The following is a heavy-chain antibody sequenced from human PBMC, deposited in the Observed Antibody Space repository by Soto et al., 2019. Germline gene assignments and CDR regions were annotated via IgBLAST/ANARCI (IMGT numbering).Heavy chain of an antibody. D-gene: IGHD2-2*01. J-gene: IGHJ6*02. Sequence: QVQLVQSGAEVQKPGSSVKVSCKASGGTFSSYAISWVRQAPGQGLEWMGGIIPIFGTANYAQKFQGRVTIPGDESTSTAYMELSGLRAEDTAVYYCARDEVGYCSSTSCRDGNYGMDVWGQGTTVTVSS. CDR3: ARDEVGYCSSTSCRDGNYGMDV. V-gene: IGHV1-69*01. CDR1: GGTFSSYA. CDR2: IIPIFGTA.